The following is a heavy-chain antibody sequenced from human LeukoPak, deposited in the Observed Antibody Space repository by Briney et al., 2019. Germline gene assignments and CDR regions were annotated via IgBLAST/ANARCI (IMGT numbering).Heavy chain of an antibody. V-gene: IGHV3-30*02. CDR2: IRYDGSNK. D-gene: IGHD7-27*01. J-gene: IGHJ3*02. CDR1: GFTFSSYG. Sequence: GGSLRLSCAASGFTFSSYGMHWVRQAPGKGLEWVAFIRYDGSNKYYADSVKGRFTIFRDNSKNTLYLQMNSLRAEDTAVYYCAKDGANWAPDAFDIWGQGTMVTVSS. CDR3: AKDGANWAPDAFDI.